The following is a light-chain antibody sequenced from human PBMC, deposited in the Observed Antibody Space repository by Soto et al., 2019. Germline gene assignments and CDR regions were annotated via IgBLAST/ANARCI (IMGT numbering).Light chain of an antibody. Sequence: EIVLTQSPGTLSLSPGERATLSCRASQSILKNLAWYQQKPGQAPRLLIYGASTRASDTPARFSGSGSVTEFALTISSLQSEDFAVYYCQQYNNWPITFGQGTRLEIK. CDR1: QSILKN. V-gene: IGKV3D-15*01. CDR2: GAS. CDR3: QQYNNWPIT. J-gene: IGKJ5*01.